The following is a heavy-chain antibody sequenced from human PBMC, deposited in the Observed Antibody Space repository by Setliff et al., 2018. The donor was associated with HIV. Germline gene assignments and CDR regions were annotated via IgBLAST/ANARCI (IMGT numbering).Heavy chain of an antibody. D-gene: IGHD3-10*01. CDR1: GGSISSGVFY. CDR2: IHYSGST. Sequence: SETLSLTCTVSGGSISSGVFYWSWIRQFPGKGLEWIGYIHYSGSTYYKPSLRSPVTMSVDTSKNQFSLKLSSVTAADTAVYYCARASAERSAVRGLAIAFDIWGQGAMVTVSS. V-gene: IGHV4-31*01. J-gene: IGHJ3*02. CDR3: ARASAERSAVRGLAIAFDI.